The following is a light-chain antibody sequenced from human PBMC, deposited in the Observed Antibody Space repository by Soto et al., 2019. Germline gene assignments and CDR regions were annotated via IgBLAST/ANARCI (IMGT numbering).Light chain of an antibody. CDR1: SSDVGGYNY. CDR3: SSYTSSSTYV. Sequence: QSVLTQPASVSGSPEQSITISCTGTSSDVGGYNYVSWSQQHPGKAPQLMIYEVSKRPSGVSNRFSGSKSGNTASLTISGLQAEDEADYYCSSYTSSSTYVFGTGTKVTVL. J-gene: IGLJ1*01. CDR2: EVS. V-gene: IGLV2-14*01.